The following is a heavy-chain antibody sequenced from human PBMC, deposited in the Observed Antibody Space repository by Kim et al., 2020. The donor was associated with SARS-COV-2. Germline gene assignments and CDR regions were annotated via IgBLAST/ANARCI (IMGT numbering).Heavy chain of an antibody. CDR1: GGTFSSYA. D-gene: IGHD1-1*01. J-gene: IGHJ6*02. CDR3: AIELASGGSGDYYYYGMDV. Sequence: SVKVSCKASGGTFSSYAISWVRQAPGQGLEWMGGIIPIFGTANYAQKFQGRVTITADESTSTAYMELSSLRSEDTAVYYCAIELASGGSGDYYYYGMDVWGQGTTVTVSS. CDR2: IIPIFGTA. V-gene: IGHV1-69*13.